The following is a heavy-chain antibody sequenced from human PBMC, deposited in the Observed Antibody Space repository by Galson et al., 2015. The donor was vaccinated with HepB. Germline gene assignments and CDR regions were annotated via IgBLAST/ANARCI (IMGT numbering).Heavy chain of an antibody. J-gene: IGHJ3*01. CDR3: ARDRRHIVTVPAPDV. CDR2: INEAGSQK. Sequence: SLRLSCAASGFSLSGHAMAWVRQAPGRGLEWVATINEAGSQKYYVDSVKGRFTISRDNAEYSLYLQMNSLRVEDTAVYYCARDRRHIVTVPAPDVWGQGTLVTVPS. CDR1: GFSLSGHA. D-gene: IGHD2-2*01. V-gene: IGHV3-7*01.